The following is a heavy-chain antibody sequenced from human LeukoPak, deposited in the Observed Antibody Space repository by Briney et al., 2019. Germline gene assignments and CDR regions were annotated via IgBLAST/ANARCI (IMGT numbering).Heavy chain of an antibody. CDR1: GFTFSNFY. V-gene: IGHV3-11*01. CDR2: ISGTGRAI. CDR3: AKVTGTTGESYFDY. D-gene: IGHD1-20*01. Sequence: GGSLRLSCAASGFTFSNFYMTWVRQPPGKGLEWVSSISGTGRAIYYADSVEGRFTISRDNAKNSLFLQMDSLGVEDTAVYYCAKVTGTTGESYFDYWGQGTLVTVSS. J-gene: IGHJ4*03.